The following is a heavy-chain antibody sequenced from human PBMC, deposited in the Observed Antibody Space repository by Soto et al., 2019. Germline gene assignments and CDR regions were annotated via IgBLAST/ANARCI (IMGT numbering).Heavy chain of an antibody. CDR1: GFTFSSYG. CDR3: AKGTQHFYYAMDV. J-gene: IGHJ6*02. CDR2: IWYDGTDK. D-gene: IGHD1-7*01. V-gene: IGHV3-33*06. Sequence: PGGSLRLSCAASGFTFSSYGIHWVRQAPGKGLEWVALIWYDGTDKYYADSVKGRFTISRDNSKNTLYLQMNSLRAEDTAVYYCAKGTQHFYYAMDVWGQGTTVTVSS.